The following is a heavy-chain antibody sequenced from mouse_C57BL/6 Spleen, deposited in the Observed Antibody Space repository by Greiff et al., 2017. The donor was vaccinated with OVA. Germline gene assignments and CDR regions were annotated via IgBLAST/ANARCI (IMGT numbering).Heavy chain of an antibody. CDR3: ARKGLSTVVATKRYYAMDY. CDR1: GYTFTDYY. J-gene: IGHJ4*01. D-gene: IGHD1-1*01. Sequence: VQLQQSGPELVKPGASVKISCKASGYTFTDYYMNWVKQSHGKSLEWIGDINPNNGGTSYNQKFKGKATLTVDKSSSTAYMELRSLTSEDSAVYYCARKGLSTVVATKRYYAMDYWGQGTSVTVSS. CDR2: INPNNGGT. V-gene: IGHV1-26*01.